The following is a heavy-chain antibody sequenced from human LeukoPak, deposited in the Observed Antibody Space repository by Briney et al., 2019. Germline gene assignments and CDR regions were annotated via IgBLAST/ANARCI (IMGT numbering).Heavy chain of an antibody. D-gene: IGHD1-26*01. Sequence: PGGSLRLSCAVSGLTFSRYAMSWVRQAPGKGLEWVSAISESGSGTYYADSVKGRFTISRDNSKNTLYLQMNSLRAEDTAVYYCAKGGSLLVFDYWGQGTLVTVSS. CDR2: ISESGSGT. V-gene: IGHV3-23*01. CDR1: GLTFSRYA. CDR3: AKGGSLLVFDY. J-gene: IGHJ4*02.